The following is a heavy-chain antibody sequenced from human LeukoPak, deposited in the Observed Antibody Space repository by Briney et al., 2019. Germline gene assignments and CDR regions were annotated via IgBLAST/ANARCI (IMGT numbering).Heavy chain of an antibody. CDR2: IYYSGST. J-gene: IGHJ4*02. Sequence: SETLSLTCTVSGGSISSSSYYWGWIRQPPGKGPEWIGSIYYSGSTYYNPSLKSRVTISVDTSKNQFSLKRSSVTSADTAVYSCARRSSMSDAFFDYWGQGTLVTVSS. CDR1: GGSISSSSYY. D-gene: IGHD1-7*01. V-gene: IGHV4-39*01. CDR3: ARRSSMSDAFFDY.